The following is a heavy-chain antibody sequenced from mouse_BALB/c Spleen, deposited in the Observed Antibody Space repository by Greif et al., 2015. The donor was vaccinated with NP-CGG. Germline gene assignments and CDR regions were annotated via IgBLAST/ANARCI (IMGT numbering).Heavy chain of an antibody. CDR2: IDPANGNT. CDR3: AIITTVVAGNAMDY. CDR1: GFNIKDTY. J-gene: IGHJ4*01. V-gene: IGHV14-3*02. Sequence: EVQLQQSGAELVKPGASVKLSCTASGFNIKDTYMHWVKQRPEQGLEWIGRIDPANGNTKYDPKFQGKATITADTSSNTAYLQLSSLTSEDTAVYYCAIITTVVAGNAMDYWGQGTSVTVSS. D-gene: IGHD1-1*01.